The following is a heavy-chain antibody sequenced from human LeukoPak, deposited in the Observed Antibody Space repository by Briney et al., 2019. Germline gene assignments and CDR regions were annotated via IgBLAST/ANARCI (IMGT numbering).Heavy chain of an antibody. CDR2: MSDDGSNK. D-gene: IGHD5-12*01. Sequence: PGRSLRLSCAASGFTFNYYGMHWVRQAPGKGLEWVALMSDDGSNKYFADSVKGRFTVSRDNSKNTLYLQMNSLRAEDTAVYYCAKDAGGYSSVPGSGLDYWGQGTLVTVSS. J-gene: IGHJ4*02. CDR3: AKDAGGYSSVPGSGLDY. CDR1: GFTFNYYG. V-gene: IGHV3-30*18.